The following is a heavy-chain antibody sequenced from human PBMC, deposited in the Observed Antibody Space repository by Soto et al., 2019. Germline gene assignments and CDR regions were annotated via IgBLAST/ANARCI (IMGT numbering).Heavy chain of an antibody. CDR3: ARMYSGSDCDL. CDR2: TYYRSKWYN. D-gene: IGHD1-26*01. V-gene: IGHV6-1*01. Sequence: SQTLSLTCAISGDSVSSNSAAGDWIRQYPSGGREWLGRTYYRSKWYNDYAVSVKSRITINPDTSKNQFSLQLNSVTPEDTAVYYCARMYSGSDCDLWGQGTLVTVFS. J-gene: IGHJ4*02. CDR1: GDSVSSNSAA.